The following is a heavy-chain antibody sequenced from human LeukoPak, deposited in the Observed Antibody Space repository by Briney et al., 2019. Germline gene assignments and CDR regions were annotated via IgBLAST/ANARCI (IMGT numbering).Heavy chain of an antibody. Sequence: SETLSLTCAVYGASLNGHYWSWIRQPPGKGLGWIGEIYHSGSTNYNPSLKSRVTISVDKSKNQFSLKLSSVTAADTAVYYCASIAVAGRSDFDYWGQGTLVTVSS. CDR3: ASIAVAGRSDFDY. D-gene: IGHD6-19*01. CDR2: IYHSGST. V-gene: IGHV4-34*01. J-gene: IGHJ4*02. CDR1: GASLNGHY.